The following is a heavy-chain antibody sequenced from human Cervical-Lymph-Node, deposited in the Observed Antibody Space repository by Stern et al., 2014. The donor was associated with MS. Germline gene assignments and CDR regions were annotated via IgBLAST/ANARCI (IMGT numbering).Heavy chain of an antibody. D-gene: IGHD1-1*01. CDR1: GGPINNGDYY. CDR2: IYYSGAT. V-gene: IGHV4-31*03. J-gene: IGHJ6*02. Sequence: QVQLQQWGPGLVKPSQTLSLTCTVSGGPINNGDYYWSWVRQHPGKGLEWLGYIYYSGATYYNPSLKGRLTISVDTSKRHFSLKLTSVTAADTAVYYCARELSGMYGMDVWGQGTTVTVSS. CDR3: ARELSGMYGMDV.